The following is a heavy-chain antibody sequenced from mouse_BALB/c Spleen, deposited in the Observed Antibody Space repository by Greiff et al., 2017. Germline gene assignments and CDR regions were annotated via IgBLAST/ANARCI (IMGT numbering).Heavy chain of an antibody. J-gene: IGHJ4*01. D-gene: IGHD1-1*01. CDR3: ARAQLRDYYAMDY. Sequence: VQLKESGAELVKPGASVKLSCTASGFNIKDTYMHWVKQRPEQGLEWIGRIDPANGNTKYDPKFQGKATITADTSSNTAYLQLSSLTSEDTAVYYCARAQLRDYYAMDYWGQGTSVTVSS. CDR2: IDPANGNT. CDR1: GFNIKDTY. V-gene: IGHV14-3*02.